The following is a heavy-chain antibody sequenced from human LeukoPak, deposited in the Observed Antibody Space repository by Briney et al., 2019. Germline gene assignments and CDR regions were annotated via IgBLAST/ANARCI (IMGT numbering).Heavy chain of an antibody. J-gene: IGHJ4*02. V-gene: IGHV4-38-2*02. D-gene: IGHD3-22*01. CDR3: ARLYYDSSGFDC. CDR2: IYHSGST. Sequence: PSETLSLTCSVSGYSISSGYYWGWIRQPPGKGLEWIGSIYHSGSTYYNPSLKSRVTISVDTSKNQFSLKLSSVTAADTAVYYCARLYYDSSGFDCWGQGTLVTVSS. CDR1: GYSISSGYY.